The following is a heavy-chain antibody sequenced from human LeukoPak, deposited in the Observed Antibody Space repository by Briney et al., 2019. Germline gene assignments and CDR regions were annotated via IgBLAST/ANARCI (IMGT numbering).Heavy chain of an antibody. CDR2: ISGSGGST. CDR1: GLSVSDNY. Sequence: GGSLRLSCAASGLSVSDNYMSWVRQAPGKGLEWVSAISGSGGSTYYADSVKGRFTISRDNSMNTLYLQMNSLRAEDTAVYYCAKDEAYNWPGSDYWGQGTLVTVSS. V-gene: IGHV3-23*01. D-gene: IGHD1-20*01. J-gene: IGHJ4*02. CDR3: AKDEAYNWPGSDY.